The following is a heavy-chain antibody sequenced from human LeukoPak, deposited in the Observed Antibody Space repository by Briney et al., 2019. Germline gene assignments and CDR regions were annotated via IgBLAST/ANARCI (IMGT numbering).Heavy chain of an antibody. CDR3: ARGRSSSSWYFFDY. CDR2: ISTDGSST. V-gene: IGHV3-74*01. CDR1: GFTFSSYW. J-gene: IGHJ4*02. D-gene: IGHD6-13*01. Sequence: PGGSLRLSCAASGFTFSSYWMHWVRQAPGKGLVWLSRISTDGSSTSYADSVKGRFTISRDNAKNTLYLQMNGVRAEDTAVYYCARGRSSSSWYFFDYWGQGSLVTVSS.